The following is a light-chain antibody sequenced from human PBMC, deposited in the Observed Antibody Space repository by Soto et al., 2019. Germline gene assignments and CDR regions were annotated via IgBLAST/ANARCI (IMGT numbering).Light chain of an antibody. Sequence: QSVLTQPASVSGSPGQSITISCTGTSSDVGGYNYVSWSQHHPGRAPKLLIYEVSNRPSGVSNRFSGSKSGNTASLTISGLQAEDEADYYCTSYTSSNTVVFGGGTKLTVL. CDR3: TSYTSSNTVV. J-gene: IGLJ2*01. CDR1: SSDVGGYNY. V-gene: IGLV2-14*01. CDR2: EVS.